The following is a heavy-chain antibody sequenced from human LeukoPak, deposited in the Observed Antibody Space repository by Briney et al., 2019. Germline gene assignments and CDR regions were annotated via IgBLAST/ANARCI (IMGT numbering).Heavy chain of an antibody. CDR3: ARGSLFDGSYYDY. CDR1: GFTVSSNY. V-gene: IGHV3-53*01. CDR2: IYSGGST. Sequence: GGSLRLSCAASGFTVSSNYMSWVRQAPGKGLEWVSVIYSGGSTYYADSVKGRFTISRDNSKNTLYLQMNSLRAEDTAVYYCARGSLFDGSYYDYWGQGTLVTVSS. D-gene: IGHD1-26*01. J-gene: IGHJ4*02.